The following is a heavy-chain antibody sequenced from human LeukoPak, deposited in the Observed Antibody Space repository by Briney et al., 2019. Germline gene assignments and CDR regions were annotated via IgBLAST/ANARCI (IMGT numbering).Heavy chain of an antibody. CDR2: IYYSGST. CDR1: GGSISSYY. J-gene: IGHJ4*02. CDR3: ARAGGRTVFYYFDY. V-gene: IGHV4-59*06. Sequence: SETLSLTCTVSGGSISSYYWSWIRQHPGKGLEWIGYIYYSGSTYYNPSLKSRVTISVDTSKNQFSLKLSSVTAADTAVYYCARAGGRTVFYYFDYWGQGTLVTVSS. D-gene: IGHD4-17*01.